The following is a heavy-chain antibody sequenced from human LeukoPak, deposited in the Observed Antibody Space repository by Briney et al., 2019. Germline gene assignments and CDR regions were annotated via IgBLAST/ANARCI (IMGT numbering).Heavy chain of an antibody. V-gene: IGHV4-34*01. CDR3: ASSKRWLQRTIDY. CDR2: INHSGST. D-gene: IGHD5-12*01. CDR1: GGSFSGYY. J-gene: IGHJ4*02. Sequence: TSETLSLTCAVYGGSFSGYYWSWTRQPPGKGLEWIGEINHSGSTNYNPPLKSRVTISVDTSKNQFSLKLSSVTAADTAVYYCASSKRWLQRTIDYWGQGTLVTVSS.